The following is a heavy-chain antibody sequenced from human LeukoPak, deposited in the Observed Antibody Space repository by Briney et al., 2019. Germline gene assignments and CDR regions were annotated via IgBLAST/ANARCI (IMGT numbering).Heavy chain of an antibody. CDR1: GFTFSSYA. Sequence: GGSLRLSYAPSGFTFSSYAMSWVRQAPGKGLQWVAVISGGGSGTYYADSVRGRFTISRDNAKNSLYLQMNSLRAEDTAVYYCARGPLSGWYYFDYWGQGTLVTVSS. CDR2: ISGGGSGT. V-gene: IGHV3-23*01. CDR3: ARGPLSGWYYFDY. J-gene: IGHJ4*02. D-gene: IGHD6-19*01.